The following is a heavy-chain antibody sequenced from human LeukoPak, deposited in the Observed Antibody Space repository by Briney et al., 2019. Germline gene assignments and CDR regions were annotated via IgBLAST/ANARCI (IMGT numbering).Heavy chain of an antibody. CDR2: IYHSGST. J-gene: IGHJ3*02. Sequence: SETLSLTCTVSGYSISSGYYWGWIRQPPGKGLEWIGSIYHSGSTYYNPSLKSRVTISVDTSKNQFSLKLSSVTAADTAVYYCARNKEWELLGGAFDIWGQGTMVTVSS. D-gene: IGHD1-26*01. V-gene: IGHV4-38-2*02. CDR3: ARNKEWELLGGAFDI. CDR1: GYSISSGYY.